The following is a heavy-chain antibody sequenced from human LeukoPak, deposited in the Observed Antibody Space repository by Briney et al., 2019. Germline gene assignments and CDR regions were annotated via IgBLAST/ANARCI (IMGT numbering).Heavy chain of an antibody. D-gene: IGHD6-13*01. CDR3: ARGRGSSWYYFDS. CDR1: GGSISSYY. V-gene: IGHV4-4*07. CDR2: IYASGNT. J-gene: IGHJ4*02. Sequence: SEALSLTCTVSGGSISSYYWSWVRQPAGKGLEWVGRIYASGNTNYNPSLKGRVTMTVDTSKNQFSLNLSSVTAADTAVYYCARGRGSSWYYFDSWGQGTLVTVSS.